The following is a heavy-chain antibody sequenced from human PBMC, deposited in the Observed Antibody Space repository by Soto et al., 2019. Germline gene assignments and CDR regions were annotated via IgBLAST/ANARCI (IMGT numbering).Heavy chain of an antibody. J-gene: IGHJ6*02. D-gene: IGHD6-13*01. CDR3: ARDSSSWYYYYGMDV. Sequence: SETLSLTCTVSGGSISSSSYCWGWIRQSPGKGLEWIGSVSYGGSTYYNPSLKSRVTMFVDTSKNQFSLKLTSVTAADTAMYYCARDSSSWYYYYGMDVWGQGTTVTVSS. V-gene: IGHV4-39*02. CDR2: VSYGGST. CDR1: GGSISSSSYC.